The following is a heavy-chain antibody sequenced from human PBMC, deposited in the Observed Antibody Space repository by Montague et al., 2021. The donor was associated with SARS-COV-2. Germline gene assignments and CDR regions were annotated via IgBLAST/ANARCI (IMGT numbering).Heavy chain of an antibody. J-gene: IGHJ4*02. D-gene: IGHD3-3*01. CDR2: RCQNGAT. Sequence: SETLSLTCSVSGFSISSGYYWGWIRQTPGKGLEWIGSRCQNGATXXSPXXXRPVTILLDTSKNQFSLSLTSVTAADTAVYYCARSGVGIFDFSYFDSWGQGSLVIVSS. CDR3: ARSGVGIFDFSYFDS. CDR1: GFSISSGYY. V-gene: IGHV4-38-2*02.